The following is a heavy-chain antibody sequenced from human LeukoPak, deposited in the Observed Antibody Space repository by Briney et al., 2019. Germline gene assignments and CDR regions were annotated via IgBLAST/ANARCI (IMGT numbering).Heavy chain of an antibody. CDR2: ISSDGSST. CDR3: ARGGPYSASDY. J-gene: IGHJ4*02. Sequence: GGSLRLSCAASGFTFSSYWMHWVRQAPGRGLVWVSRISSDGSSTSYADSVKGRFTISRDNAKNTLHLQMNSLRAEDTAVYYCARGGPYSASDYWGQGTLVTVSS. D-gene: IGHD1-26*01. V-gene: IGHV3-74*01. CDR1: GFTFSSYW.